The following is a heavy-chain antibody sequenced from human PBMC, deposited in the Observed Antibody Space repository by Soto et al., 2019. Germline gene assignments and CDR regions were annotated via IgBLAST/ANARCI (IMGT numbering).Heavy chain of an antibody. V-gene: IGHV4-59*01. Sequence: SETLSLTCTVSGFSISNYYWNWIRQPPGKELEWIGYIYYSGSTHYNPSLKSRVAISVDTSKNQFSLRLSSVTAADTAIYYCAGGYNSAWSDYFDYWGQGNVVTVS. CDR1: GFSISNYY. D-gene: IGHD6-19*01. J-gene: IGHJ4*02. CDR3: AGGYNSAWSDYFDY. CDR2: IYYSGST.